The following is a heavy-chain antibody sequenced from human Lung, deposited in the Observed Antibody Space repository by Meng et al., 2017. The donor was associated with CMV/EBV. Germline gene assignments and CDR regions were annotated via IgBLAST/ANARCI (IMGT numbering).Heavy chain of an antibody. V-gene: IGHV3-15*01. CDR1: GLTFSTAW. J-gene: IGHJ4*01. Sequence: XEGSGLTFSTAWMSWVRQAPGKGLEWVGRIKSKTDGGTTDFAAPVKGRFTISRDDSKNTLYQQMNRLKTEHTAVYYCTTGRDYDFWSGYYTSGSRRIDYWGQGXLVTVSS. CDR2: IKSKTDGGTT. D-gene: IGHD3-3*01. CDR3: TTGRDYDFWSGYYTSGSRRIDY.